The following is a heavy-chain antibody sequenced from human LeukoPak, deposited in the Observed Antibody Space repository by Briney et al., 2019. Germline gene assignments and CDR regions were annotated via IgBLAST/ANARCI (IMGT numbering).Heavy chain of an antibody. V-gene: IGHV4-34*01. D-gene: IGHD2-15*01. CDR1: GGSFSENY. Sequence: SETLSLTCAVYGGSFSENYRTWIRQPPGKGLEWIGEINHSGRTNYNPSLKSRVTISVDSSKNQFSLELSSVTAADTAVYYCARGRGVVVRDWFDYWGQGTLVTVSS. CDR3: ARGRGVVVRDWFDY. J-gene: IGHJ4*02. CDR2: INHSGRT.